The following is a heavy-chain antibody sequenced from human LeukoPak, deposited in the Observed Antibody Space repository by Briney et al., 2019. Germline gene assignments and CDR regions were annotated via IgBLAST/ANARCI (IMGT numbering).Heavy chain of an antibody. D-gene: IGHD3-22*01. V-gene: IGHV4-39*01. CDR2: IYYSGST. CDR3: ARLEYYYDSSGSQRDY. J-gene: IGHJ4*02. CDR1: GGFISSSSYY. Sequence: SETLSLTCTVSGGFISSSSYYWGWIRQPPGKGLEWIGSIYYSGSTYYNPSLKSRVTISVDTSKNQFSLKQSSVTAADTAVYYCARLEYYYDSSGSQRDYWGQGTLVTVSS.